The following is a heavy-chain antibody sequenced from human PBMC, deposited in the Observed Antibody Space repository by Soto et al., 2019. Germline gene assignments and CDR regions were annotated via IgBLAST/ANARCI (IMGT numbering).Heavy chain of an antibody. J-gene: IGHJ4*02. D-gene: IGHD3-22*01. CDR3: ARYYYYDSSGYYGCMEYYFDY. CDR2: IYYSGST. CDR1: GGSISSGDYY. Sequence: QVQLQESGPGLVKPSQTLSLTCTVSGGSISSGDYYWSWIRQPPGKGLEWIGYIYYSGSTYYNPSLKSRVTISVDTSKNQFSLNLSSVTAADTAVYYCARYYYYDSSGYYGCMEYYFDYWGQGTLVTVSS. V-gene: IGHV4-30-4*01.